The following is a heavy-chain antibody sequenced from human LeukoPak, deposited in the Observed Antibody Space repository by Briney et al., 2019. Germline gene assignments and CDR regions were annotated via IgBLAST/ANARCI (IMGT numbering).Heavy chain of an antibody. V-gene: IGHV1-3*01. CDR2: INAGNGNT. Sequence: GASVKVSCKASGYTFTSYGMHWVRQAPGQRLEWMRWINAGNGNTKYSQKFQGRVTITRDTSASTAYMELSSLRSEDTAVYYCARVDLLVIAAAGTFDYWGQGTLVTVSS. CDR1: GYTFTSYG. J-gene: IGHJ4*02. CDR3: ARVDLLVIAAAGTFDY. D-gene: IGHD6-13*01.